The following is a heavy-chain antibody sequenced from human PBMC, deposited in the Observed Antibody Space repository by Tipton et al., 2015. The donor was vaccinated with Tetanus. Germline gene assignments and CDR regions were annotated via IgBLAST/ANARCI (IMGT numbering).Heavy chain of an antibody. CDR1: GFTFSSYW. J-gene: IGHJ4*02. CDR3: ARETYYDFWSGHSPLDY. V-gene: IGHV3-7*01. CDR2: IKQDGSEK. Sequence: SLRLSCAASGFTFSSYWMSWVRQAPGKGLEWVANIKQDGSEKYYVDSVKGRFTISRDNAKNSLYLQMNSLRAEDTAVYYCARETYYDFWSGHSPLDYWGQGTLVTVSS. D-gene: IGHD3-3*01.